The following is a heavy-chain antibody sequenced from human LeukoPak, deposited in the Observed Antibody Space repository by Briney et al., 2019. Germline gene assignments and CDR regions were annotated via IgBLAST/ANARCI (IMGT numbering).Heavy chain of an antibody. D-gene: IGHD3-22*01. J-gene: IGHJ4*02. CDR2: ISAYNGNT. CDR3: ARDRGRITMIKYYFDY. V-gene: IGHV1-18*01. Sequence: ASVKVSCKASGYTFTSYGISWVRQAPGQGLEWMGWISAYNGNTNYAQKLQGRVTMTTDTSTSTAYMELRSLRSDDTAVYSCARDRGRITMIKYYFDYWGQGTLVTVSS. CDR1: GYTFTSYG.